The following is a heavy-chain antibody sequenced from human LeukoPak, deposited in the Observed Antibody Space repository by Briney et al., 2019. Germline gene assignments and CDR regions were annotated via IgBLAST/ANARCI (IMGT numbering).Heavy chain of an antibody. CDR2: ITSSSSYI. CDR1: GGSLSSSSYY. D-gene: IGHD2/OR15-2a*01. V-gene: IGHV3-21*01. CDR3: ASSTLSGIGVFDI. J-gene: IGHJ3*02. Sequence: KPSETPFPTCTVSGGSLSSSSYYRGWILHPPGKGLEWVSSITSSSSYISYADSVKGRFTISRDNAKKSLHLQMNSLRAEDTAVYYCASSTLSGIGVFDIWGQGTMVTVSS.